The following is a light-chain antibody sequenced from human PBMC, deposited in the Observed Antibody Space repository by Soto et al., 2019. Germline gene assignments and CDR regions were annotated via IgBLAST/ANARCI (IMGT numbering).Light chain of an antibody. V-gene: IGKV3-11*01. CDR2: GAS. CDR3: QQRSALPVT. Sequence: EIVLTQSPGTLSLSPGERATLSCRASQTISTGLAWYQQKPGQSPRLVIWGASDRATGIPARFSGSGSGTDFPLTIRSLEPEDFAVYYCQQRSALPVTFRQGTKLEIK. J-gene: IGKJ2*01. CDR1: QTISTG.